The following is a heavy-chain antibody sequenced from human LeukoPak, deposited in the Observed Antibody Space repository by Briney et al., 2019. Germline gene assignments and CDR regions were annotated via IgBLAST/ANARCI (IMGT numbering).Heavy chain of an antibody. CDR2: IYYNGST. V-gene: IGHV4-59*01. CDR3: ARHPPRSYDTTNAFDI. J-gene: IGHJ3*02. Sequence: SETLSLTCTVSGGSIRNYYWSWIRQPPGKGLEWIGYIYYNGSTNYNPSLKSRVTISVDTSKNQLSLKVSSVTAADTAVYYCARHPPRSYDTTNAFDIWGQGPIVTVSS. D-gene: IGHD3-3*01. CDR1: GGSIRNYY.